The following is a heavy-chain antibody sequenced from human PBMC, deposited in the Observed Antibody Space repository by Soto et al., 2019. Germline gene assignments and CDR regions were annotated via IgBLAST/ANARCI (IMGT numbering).Heavy chain of an antibody. Sequence: PGGSLRLSCAASGFTFSSYGMHWVRQAPGKGLEWVAVIWYDGSNKYYADSVKGRFTISRDNSKNTLYLQMNSLRAEDTAVYYCARDQVAGSYYYGMDVWGQGTTVTVSS. CDR1: GFTFSSYG. CDR3: ARDQVAGSYYYGMDV. V-gene: IGHV3-33*01. D-gene: IGHD6-19*01. J-gene: IGHJ6*02. CDR2: IWYDGSNK.